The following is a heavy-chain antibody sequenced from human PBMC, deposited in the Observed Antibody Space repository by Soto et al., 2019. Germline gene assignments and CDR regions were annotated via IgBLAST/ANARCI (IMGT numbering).Heavy chain of an antibody. CDR3: ARPSSSPDNYYYYGMDV. D-gene: IGHD6-6*01. J-gene: IGHJ6*02. V-gene: IGHV5-10-1*01. Sequence: RGESLKISCKGSGYSFTSYWISWGRQMPGKGLEWMGRIDPSDSYTNYSPCFQGHVTISADKSISTAYLQLSSLKASDTAMYYCARPSSSPDNYYYYGMDVWGQGTTVTVSS. CDR1: GYSFTSYW. CDR2: IDPSDSYT.